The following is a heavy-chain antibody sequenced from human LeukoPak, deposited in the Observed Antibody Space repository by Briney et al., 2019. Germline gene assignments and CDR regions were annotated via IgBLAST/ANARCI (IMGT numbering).Heavy chain of an antibody. CDR2: INEHGTDS. V-gene: IGHV3-74*03. CDR1: GSTFSGHW. J-gene: IGHJ4*02. D-gene: IGHD1-1*01. Sequence: GGSLRLSCTASGSTFSGHWIHWVRQAPGMGLVWVSRINEHGTDSMYAESVKGRFTISRDNAKNTVYLQMNSLRAEDTAVYYCVRDETLWTLDWWGQGTLVSVSS. CDR3: VRDETLWTLDW.